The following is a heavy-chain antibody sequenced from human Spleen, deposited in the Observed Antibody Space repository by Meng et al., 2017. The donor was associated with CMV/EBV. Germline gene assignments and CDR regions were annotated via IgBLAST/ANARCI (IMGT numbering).Heavy chain of an antibody. J-gene: IGHJ6*02. V-gene: IGHV4-59*01. CDR1: GGSISSYY. CDR2: IYYSGST. D-gene: IGHD3-16*01. Sequence: SETLSLTCTVSGGSISSYYWSWIRQPPGKGLEWIGYIYYSGSTNYNPSLKSRVTISVDTSKNQFSLKLSSVTAADTAVYYCARDARLGHYYGMDVWGQGTTVTVSS. CDR3: ARDARLGHYYGMDV.